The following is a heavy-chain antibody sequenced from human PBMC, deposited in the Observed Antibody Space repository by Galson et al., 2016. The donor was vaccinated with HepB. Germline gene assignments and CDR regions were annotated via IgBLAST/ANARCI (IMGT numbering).Heavy chain of an antibody. CDR3: AREHGSYLG. V-gene: IGHV4-61*01. CDR1: GGSVNSDSYY. CDR2: IYYSGST. D-gene: IGHD1-26*01. Sequence: SETLSLTCTVSGGSVNSDSYYWSWVRQSPGKGLEWIGYIYYSGSTNYSPSLKSRVTISLDTSKNQFSLRLRSVTAADTAIYYCAREHGSYLGWGQGTLVTVSS. J-gene: IGHJ4*02.